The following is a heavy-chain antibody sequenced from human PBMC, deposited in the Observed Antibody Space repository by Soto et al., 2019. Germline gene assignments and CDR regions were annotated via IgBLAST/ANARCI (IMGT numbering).Heavy chain of an antibody. CDR2: IYSGGST. D-gene: IGHD6-13*01. CDR3: LAPGLQLGRFDY. Sequence: PGGSLRLSCAASGFTVSSKYMSWVRQAPGKGLEWVSVIYSGGSTYYADSVKGRFTISRDNYKNTLYLQMNSLRAEDTAVYYCLAPGLQLGRFDYWGQGTLVTVSS. J-gene: IGHJ4*02. CDR1: GFTVSSKY. V-gene: IGHV3-53*01.